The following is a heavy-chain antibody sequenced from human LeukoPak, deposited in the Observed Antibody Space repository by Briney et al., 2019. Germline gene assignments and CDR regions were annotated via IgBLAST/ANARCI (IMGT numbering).Heavy chain of an antibody. D-gene: IGHD6-13*01. J-gene: IGHJ4*02. CDR3: AVRNRSSWSPFDF. CDR1: GYTFTNYG. V-gene: IGHV1-18*01. Sequence: WASVKVSCKASGYTFTNYGITWVRQAPGQGLEWMGWISAYNGDTNYAQKLQGRVTMTTDTSTSTAYMELRSLRSDDTAVYYCAVRNRSSWSPFDFWGQGTLVTVSS. CDR2: ISAYNGDT.